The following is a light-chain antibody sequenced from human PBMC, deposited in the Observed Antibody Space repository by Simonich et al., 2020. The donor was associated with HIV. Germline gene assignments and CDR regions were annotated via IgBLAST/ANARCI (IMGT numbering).Light chain of an antibody. V-gene: IGLV6-57*03. Sequence: NFMLTQPHSVSESPGKTVTISCTRSSGSLASNYVQWYPQRPGSAPTTVIYDDNLRPSGVPDRFSGSIDSSSNSASLTISGLKTEDEADYYCQSYDNSNLVFGGGTKLTVL. CDR1: SGSLASNY. CDR2: DDN. CDR3: QSYDNSNLV. J-gene: IGLJ3*02.